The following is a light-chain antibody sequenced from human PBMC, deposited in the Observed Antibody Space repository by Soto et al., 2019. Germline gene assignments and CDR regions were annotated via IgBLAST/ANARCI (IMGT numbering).Light chain of an antibody. CDR1: QSVSSSY. CDR3: QQYGSSP. V-gene: IGKV3-20*01. Sequence: EIVLTQSPGTLSWSPGDRATLSCRASQSVSSSYLAWYQQKPGQAPRLLIYGASSRATGIPDRFSGSGSGTDFTLTISRLEPEDFAVYYCQQYGSSPFGQGTRLEIK. J-gene: IGKJ5*01. CDR2: GAS.